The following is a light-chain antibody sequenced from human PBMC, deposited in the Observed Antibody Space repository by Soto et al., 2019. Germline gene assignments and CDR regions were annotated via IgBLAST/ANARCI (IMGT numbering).Light chain of an antibody. J-gene: IGKJ4*01. CDR3: QQSFSPLLT. CDR2: AAS. CDR1: QTLNNY. Sequence: DHQMTQSPSSVSASVGDRVTITCRASQTLNNYLTWFQQKPGKAPKVLIYAASTLQSGVPSRFSGSGSGAEFTLTISSLQPEHFATYYCQQSFSPLLTFGGGTKVEIK. V-gene: IGKV1-39*01.